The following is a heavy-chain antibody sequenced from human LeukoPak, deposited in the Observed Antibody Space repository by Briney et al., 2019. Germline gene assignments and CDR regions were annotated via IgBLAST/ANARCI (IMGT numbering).Heavy chain of an antibody. V-gene: IGHV3-48*03. Sequence: PGGSLRLSCAASGFTFSSYEMNWVRQAPGKGLEWVSYISSSGSTIYYADSVKGRFTISRDNAKNSLYLQMNSLRAEDTAVYYCARVGYDILTGYYTDHAFDYWGQGTLVTVSS. CDR1: GFTFSSYE. CDR3: ARVGYDILTGYYTDHAFDY. J-gene: IGHJ4*02. CDR2: ISSSGSTI. D-gene: IGHD3-9*01.